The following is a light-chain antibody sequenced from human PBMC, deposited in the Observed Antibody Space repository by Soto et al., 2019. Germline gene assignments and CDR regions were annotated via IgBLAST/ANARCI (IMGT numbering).Light chain of an antibody. CDR3: QHRNYWLT. V-gene: IGKV3-11*01. CDR1: QSISNY. CDR2: GAS. Sequence: EPMLTQSPATLSLSPGEIATLYFRASQSISNYLAWYQQKPGQAPRLLIYGASNRATGIPARFSGGGSGTDFALTISSLEPEDFAVYYCQHRNYWLTFGGGTKVDIK. J-gene: IGKJ4*01.